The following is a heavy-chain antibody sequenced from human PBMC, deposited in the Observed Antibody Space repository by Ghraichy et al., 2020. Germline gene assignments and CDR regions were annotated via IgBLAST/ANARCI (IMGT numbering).Heavy chain of an antibody. V-gene: IGHV4-59*08. CDR2: IYYSGST. CDR3: ARLVSSGSSSDY. J-gene: IGHJ4*02. D-gene: IGHD3-22*01. Sequence: SETLSLTCTVSGGSISSYYWSWIRQPPGKGLEWIGYIYYSGSTNYNPSLKSRVTISVDTSKNQFSLKLSSVTAADTAVYYCARLVSSGSSSDYWGQGTLVTVSS. CDR1: GGSISSYY.